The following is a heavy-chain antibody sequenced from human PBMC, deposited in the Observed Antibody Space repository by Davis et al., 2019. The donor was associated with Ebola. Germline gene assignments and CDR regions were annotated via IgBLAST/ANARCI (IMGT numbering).Heavy chain of an antibody. J-gene: IGHJ4*02. CDR2: IWYDGSNK. V-gene: IGHV3-30*02. Sequence: GESLKISCAASGFTFSSYGMHWVRQAPGKGLEWVAVIWYDGSNKHYADSVKGRFTISRDNSNNRLYLQMNSLTTEDTAVYYCAKDTPSYYYDSSGDPYFDYWGQGTLVTVSS. CDR3: AKDTPSYYYDSSGDPYFDY. D-gene: IGHD3-22*01. CDR1: GFTFSSYG.